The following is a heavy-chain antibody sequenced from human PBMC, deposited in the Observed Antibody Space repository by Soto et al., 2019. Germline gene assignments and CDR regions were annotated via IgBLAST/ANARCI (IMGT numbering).Heavy chain of an antibody. CDR3: ARWADSSGYYYDY. CDR2: IKQDGSEK. D-gene: IGHD3-22*01. J-gene: IGHJ4*02. Sequence: GGSLRLSCAASGFTFSSYWMSWVRQAPGKGLEWVANIKQDGSEKYYVDSVKGRFTISRDNAKNSLYLQMNSLRAEDTAVYYCARWADSSGYYYDYWGQGTLVTVSS. V-gene: IGHV3-7*03. CDR1: GFTFSSYW.